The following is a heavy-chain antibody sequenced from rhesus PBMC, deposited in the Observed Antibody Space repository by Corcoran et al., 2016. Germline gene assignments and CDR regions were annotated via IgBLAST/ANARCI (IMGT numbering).Heavy chain of an antibody. J-gene: IGHJ6*01. Sequence: EVQLVESGGGLVQPGGSLRLSCAASGFTFSSYGMSWVRQAPGKGLEWVSYISNGGGSTYYADSVKGRFTISRDNSKNTLSLQMNRLRAEDTAVYYCAKPYGLDSWGQGVVVTVSS. V-gene: IGHV3S5*01. CDR1: GFTFSSYG. CDR3: AKPYGLDS. CDR2: ISNGGGST.